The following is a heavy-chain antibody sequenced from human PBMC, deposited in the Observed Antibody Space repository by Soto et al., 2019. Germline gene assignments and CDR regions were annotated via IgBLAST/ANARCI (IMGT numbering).Heavy chain of an antibody. CDR3: AREGAVAARGHFDY. Sequence: SVKVSCKASGGTFSSYAISWVRQAPGQGLEWMGGIIPIFGTANYAQKLQGRVTITADESTSTAYMELSSLRSEDTAVYYCAREGAVAARGHFDYWGQGPLVTVSS. CDR1: GGTFSSYA. J-gene: IGHJ4*02. CDR2: IIPIFGTA. V-gene: IGHV1-69*13. D-gene: IGHD6-19*01.